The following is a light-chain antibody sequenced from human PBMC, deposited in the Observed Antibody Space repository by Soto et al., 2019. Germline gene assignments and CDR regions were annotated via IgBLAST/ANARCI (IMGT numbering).Light chain of an antibody. J-gene: IGKJ3*01. CDR1: QSVSSSY. Sequence: EIVLTQSPGTLSLSPGERATLSCRANQSVSSSYLAWYQQKPGQAPRLLIYGASSRATGIPDRISGSGSGTDFTLTISRLEPEDFAVYYCQQYGSAPFTFGPGTKVDIK. V-gene: IGKV3-20*01. CDR3: QQYGSAPFT. CDR2: GAS.